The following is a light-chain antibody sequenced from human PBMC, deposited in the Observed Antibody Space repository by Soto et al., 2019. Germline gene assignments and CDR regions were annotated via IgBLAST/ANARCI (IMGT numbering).Light chain of an antibody. CDR3: QQTYSAPQT. CDR1: QSISSY. CDR2: ASF. V-gene: IGKV1-39*01. Sequence: DIQMTQSPPSLSASVRDTVTITCRASQSISSYLNWYQVRPGQAPTLLIYASFSLDGGISSRFSGSGAGTDFTLTIRNLQPEDSATYFFQQTYSAPQTFGAGTKVEI. J-gene: IGKJ4*01.